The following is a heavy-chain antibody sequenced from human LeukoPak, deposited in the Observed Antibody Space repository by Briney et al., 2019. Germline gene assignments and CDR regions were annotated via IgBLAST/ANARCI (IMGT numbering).Heavy chain of an antibody. CDR3: ARVGIVVVPAAMDYYYYMDV. CDR1: GGTFSSYA. CDR2: IIPIFGTA. J-gene: IGHJ6*03. D-gene: IGHD2-2*01. V-gene: IGHV1-69*05. Sequence: GASVKVSCKASGGTFSSYAISWVRQAPGQGLEWMGGIIPIFGTANYAQKFQGRVTITTDESTSTAYMELSSLRSEDTAVYYCARVGIVVVPAAMDYYYYMDVWGKGTTVTVSS.